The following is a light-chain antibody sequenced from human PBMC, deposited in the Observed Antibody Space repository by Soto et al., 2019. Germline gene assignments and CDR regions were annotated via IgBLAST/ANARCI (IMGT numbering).Light chain of an antibody. J-gene: IGLJ2*01. CDR3: LLYFGGPWV. Sequence: QAVVTQEPSVTVSPGGTVTLTCASSAGVVTRDHYPNWFQQKPGQPPRALISTTTNRHSWTPARFSGSLLGDKAALTLSGVQPEDESDYSCLLYFGGPWVFGGGTKLTVL. V-gene: IGLV7-43*01. CDR2: TTT. CDR1: AGVVTRDHY.